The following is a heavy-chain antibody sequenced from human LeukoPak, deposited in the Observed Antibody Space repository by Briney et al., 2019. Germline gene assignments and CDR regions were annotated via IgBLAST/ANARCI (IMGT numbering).Heavy chain of an antibody. V-gene: IGHV3-23*01. D-gene: IGHD1-14*01. J-gene: IGHJ2*01. CDR1: GFTFSSYP. CDR2: ISDSGDTP. CDR3: VQLLDDNPIRWYFGL. Sequence: GGSRRLSCAAPGFTFSSYPMSWFRQPPGKGLEWVSAISDSGDTPYYADSVKGLFTISRDNSKNTLYLQMSSLRAEDTAVYYCVQLLDDNPIRWYFGLWGRGTLVTVSS.